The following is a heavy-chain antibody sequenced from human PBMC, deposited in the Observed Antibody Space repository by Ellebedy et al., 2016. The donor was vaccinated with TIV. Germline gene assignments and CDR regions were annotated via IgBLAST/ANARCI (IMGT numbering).Heavy chain of an antibody. J-gene: IGHJ4*02. V-gene: IGHV3-7*01. Sequence: GESLKISCAASGFTFSNYLMSWVRQAPGKGLAWVANIKQEGSEKYFVDSAKGRFTISRDNAKNSQYLQMNSLRAEETAVYYCARRIPAEDYFDYWGQGTLVTVSS. CDR1: GFTFSNYL. CDR2: IKQEGSEK. CDR3: ARRIPAEDYFDY. D-gene: IGHD5-18*01.